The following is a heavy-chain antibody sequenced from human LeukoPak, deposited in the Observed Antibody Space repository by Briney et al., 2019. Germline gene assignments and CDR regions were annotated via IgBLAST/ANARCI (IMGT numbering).Heavy chain of an antibody. J-gene: IGHJ3*02. CDR2: IIPILGIA. Sequence: SVKVSCKASGGTFSSYTISWVRQAPGQGLEWMGRIIPILGIANYAQKFQGRVTITADKPTSTAYMELSSLRSEDTAVYYCARGLVGGTEGAFDIWGQGTMVTVS. CDR3: ARGLVGGTEGAFDI. CDR1: GGTFSSYT. D-gene: IGHD1-1*01. V-gene: IGHV1-69*02.